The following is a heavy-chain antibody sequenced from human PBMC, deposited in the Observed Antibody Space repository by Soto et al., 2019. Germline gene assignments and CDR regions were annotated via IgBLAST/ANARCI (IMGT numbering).Heavy chain of an antibody. CDR1: GGSISSYY. CDR3: ARVEGYCSGGSCYDSLKFDY. Sequence: PSETLSLTCTVSGGSISSYYWSXIRQPPGKGLEWIGYIYYSGSTNYNPSLKSRVTISVDTSKNQFSLKLSSVTAADTAVYYCARVEGYCSGGSCYDSLKFDYWGQGTLVTVSS. CDR2: IYYSGST. V-gene: IGHV4-59*01. J-gene: IGHJ4*02. D-gene: IGHD2-15*01.